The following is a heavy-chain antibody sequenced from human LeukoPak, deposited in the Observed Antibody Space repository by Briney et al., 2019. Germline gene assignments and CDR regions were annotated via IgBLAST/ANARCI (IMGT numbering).Heavy chain of an antibody. Sequence: GGSLRLSCAASGFTFSSYGMHWVRQAPGKGLEWEAFIRYDGSNKYYADSVKGRFTISRDNSKNTLYLQMNSLRAEDTAVYYCAKDPVGATALDYWGQGTLVTVSS. CDR2: IRYDGSNK. CDR3: AKDPVGATALDY. J-gene: IGHJ4*02. CDR1: GFTFSSYG. V-gene: IGHV3-30*02. D-gene: IGHD1-26*01.